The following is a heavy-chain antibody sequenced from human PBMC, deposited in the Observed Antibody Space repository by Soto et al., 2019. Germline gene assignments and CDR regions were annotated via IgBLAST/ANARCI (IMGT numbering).Heavy chain of an antibody. CDR3: ARGFSYDSSGYDAFDI. J-gene: IGHJ3*02. D-gene: IGHD3-22*01. Sequence: GGSLRLSCVASGFIFTDYVMHWVRQAPDKGLEWLAVAWYDGSKAHYVDSVKGRFTVSRDNSKNTLYLQMNSLRAEDTAVYYCARGFSYDSSGYDAFDIWGQGTMVTVSS. CDR2: AWYDGSKA. V-gene: IGHV3-33*01. CDR1: GFIFTDYV.